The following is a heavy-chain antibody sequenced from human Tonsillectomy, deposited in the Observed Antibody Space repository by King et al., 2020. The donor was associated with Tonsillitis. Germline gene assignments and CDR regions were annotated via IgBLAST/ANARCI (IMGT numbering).Heavy chain of an antibody. V-gene: IGHV2-70*11. J-gene: IGHJ5*02. Sequence: VTLKESGPALVKPTQTLTLTCTFSVFSLSTSGMCVSWIRQPPGKALEWLARIDWDDDKYYSTSLKTRLTISKDTSKNQVVLTMTNMHPGDTATYYCARTDCSGRYKATQGNNWFDPWGQGTLVTVSS. CDR3: ARTDCSGRYKATQGNNWFDP. D-gene: IGHD3-10*02. CDR2: IDWDDDK. CDR1: VFSLSTSGMC.